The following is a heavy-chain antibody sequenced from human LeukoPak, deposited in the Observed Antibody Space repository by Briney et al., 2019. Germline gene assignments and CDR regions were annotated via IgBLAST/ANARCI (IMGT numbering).Heavy chain of an antibody. CDR1: GFTFSSYA. Sequence: PGGSLRLSCAASGFTFSSYAMSWLRQAPGKGLEWVSAISGSGGSTYYADSVKGRFTISRDNSKNTLYLQMNSLRAEDTAVYYCAKDHRDYYDSSGYPPFDAFDIWGQGTMVTVSS. D-gene: IGHD3-22*01. V-gene: IGHV3-23*01. J-gene: IGHJ3*02. CDR3: AKDHRDYYDSSGYPPFDAFDI. CDR2: ISGSGGST.